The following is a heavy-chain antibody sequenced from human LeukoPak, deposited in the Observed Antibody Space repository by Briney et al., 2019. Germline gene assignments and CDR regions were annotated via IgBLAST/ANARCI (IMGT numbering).Heavy chain of an antibody. CDR2: IYPGDSDT. D-gene: IGHD1-26*01. J-gene: IGHJ3*02. V-gene: IGHV5-51*01. Sequence: GESLKISCKGSGYSFTSCWIGWVRQMPGKGLEWMGIIYPGDSDTRYSPSFQGQVTISADKSISTAYLQWSSLKASDTAMYYCAIAMRDSGSYSGAFDIWGQGTMVTVSS. CDR1: GYSFTSCW. CDR3: AIAMRDSGSYSGAFDI.